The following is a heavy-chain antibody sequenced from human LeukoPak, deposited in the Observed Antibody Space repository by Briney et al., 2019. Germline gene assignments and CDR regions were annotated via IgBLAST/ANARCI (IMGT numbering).Heavy chain of an antibody. CDR2: INHSGSA. Sequence: KPSETLSLTCAVYGGSFSGYYWSWIRQPPGMGLEWIGEINHSGSANYNPSLKSRVTISVDTSKNQFSLKLSSVTAADTAVYYCARRYSSGWYGYWGQGTLVTVSS. CDR3: ARRYSSGWYGY. V-gene: IGHV4-34*01. CDR1: GGSFSGYY. D-gene: IGHD6-19*01. J-gene: IGHJ4*02.